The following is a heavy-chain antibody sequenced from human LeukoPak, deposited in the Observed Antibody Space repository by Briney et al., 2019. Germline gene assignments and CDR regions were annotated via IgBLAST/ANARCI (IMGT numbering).Heavy chain of an antibody. CDR1: GFTFSSYW. CDR2: IKQDGSEK. CDR3: ARVSGFITGAFDI. V-gene: IGHV3-7*01. D-gene: IGHD3-22*01. Sequence: SGGSLRLSCAASGFTFSSYWMSWVRQAPGKGLEWVANIKQDGSEKYYVDSVKGRFTISRDNAKNSLYLQMNSLRAEDTAVYYCARVSGFITGAFDIWGQGTMVTVSS. J-gene: IGHJ3*02.